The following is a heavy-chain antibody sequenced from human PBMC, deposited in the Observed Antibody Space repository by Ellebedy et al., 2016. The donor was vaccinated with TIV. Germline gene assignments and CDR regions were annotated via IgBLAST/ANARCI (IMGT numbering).Heavy chain of an antibody. CDR3: ARSWAATYYFDY. J-gene: IGHJ4*02. Sequence: MPSETLSLTCTVSGYSISSGYSWGWIRQPPGKGLEWIGTIYHSVSTYYNPSLESRVTMSVRTSKNQFSLRLSSVTAADTAVYYCARSWAATYYFDYWGQGTLVTVSS. V-gene: IGHV4-38-2*02. CDR2: IYHSVST. D-gene: IGHD2-15*01. CDR1: GYSISSGYS.